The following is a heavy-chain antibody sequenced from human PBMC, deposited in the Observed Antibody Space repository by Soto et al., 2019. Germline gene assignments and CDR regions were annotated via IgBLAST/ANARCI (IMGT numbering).Heavy chain of an antibody. D-gene: IGHD2-2*01. CDR3: ARGGRYCSSTSCYGYYFDY. CDR2: IYYSGST. Sequence: QVQLQESGPGLVKPSQTLSLTCTVSGGSISSGGYYWSWIRQHPGKGLEWIGYIYYSGSTYYNPSLKSRVTISVDTSNNQFSRKLSSVTAADTAVYYCARGGRYCSSTSCYGYYFDYRGQGTLVTVSS. J-gene: IGHJ4*02. CDR1: GGSISSGGYY. V-gene: IGHV4-31*03.